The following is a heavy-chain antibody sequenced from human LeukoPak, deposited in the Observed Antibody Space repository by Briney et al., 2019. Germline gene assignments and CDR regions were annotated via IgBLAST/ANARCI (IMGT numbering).Heavy chain of an antibody. Sequence: QSGGSLRLSCAASGFPFSTYAMSWVRQAPGKGLEWVSSIVASGVITYYADSVKGRFTISRDNSRSTLHLQMNSLRAEDTAVYYCARSNNGGWGYCDYWGQGSLVTVSS. V-gene: IGHV3-23*01. CDR3: ARSNNGGWGYCDY. CDR2: IVASGVIT. D-gene: IGHD3-16*01. CDR1: GFPFSTYA. J-gene: IGHJ4*02.